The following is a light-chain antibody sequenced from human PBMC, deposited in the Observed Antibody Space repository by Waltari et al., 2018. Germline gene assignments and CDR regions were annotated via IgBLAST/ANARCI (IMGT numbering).Light chain of an antibody. CDR3: SSFTSSSTGI. V-gene: IGLV2-14*03. J-gene: IGLJ1*01. CDR1: SGDVGGYDL. CDR2: DAT. Sequence: QSALTQPASVSGSPGQSIPISCTGTSGDVGGYDLVPWYQQPPCKSPKLMIYDATNRPSGVSDRFSASTSGNTASLTISDLRPEDEAEYYCSSFTSSSTGIFGSGTTVTVL.